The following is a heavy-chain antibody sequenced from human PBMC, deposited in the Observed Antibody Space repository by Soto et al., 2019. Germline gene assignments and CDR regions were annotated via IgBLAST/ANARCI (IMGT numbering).Heavy chain of an antibody. D-gene: IGHD5-18*01. J-gene: IGHJ4*02. CDR1: GGSISSGDYY. V-gene: IGHV4-30-4*01. Sequence: SETLSLTCTVSGGSISSGDYYWSWVRQHPGKGLEWIGYRSYSGSTGYNPSLKTRLSMSVDRSKNQFTLRLTSVTAADTAVYFCATESGSTYGYFDHWGQGTQVTVSS. CDR2: RSYSGST. CDR3: ATESGSTYGYFDH.